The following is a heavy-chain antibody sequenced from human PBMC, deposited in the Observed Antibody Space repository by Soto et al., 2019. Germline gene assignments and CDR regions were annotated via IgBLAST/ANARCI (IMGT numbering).Heavy chain of an antibody. CDR1: GGSFSGYY. D-gene: IGHD2-15*01. J-gene: IGHJ5*02. V-gene: IGHV4-34*01. Sequence: QVQLQQWGAGLLKPSETLSLTCAVYGGSFSGYYWSWIRQPPGKVLELIGEINHSGSTNYNPSLKSRVTISVDTSQNQFSLKLSSVTAADTAVYYCARGRGCSGGSCRNWFDPWGQGTLVTVSS. CDR3: ARGRGCSGGSCRNWFDP. CDR2: INHSGST.